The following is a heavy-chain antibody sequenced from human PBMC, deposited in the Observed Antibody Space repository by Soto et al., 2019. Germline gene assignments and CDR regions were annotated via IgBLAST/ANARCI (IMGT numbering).Heavy chain of an antibody. CDR2: IKPKSEGETA. D-gene: IGHD6-19*01. CDR3: ATVPYSSGAT. V-gene: IGHV3-15*07. CDR1: RFNFSASW. Sequence: EMQLVQSGGGLVKPGGSLRLSCVASRFNFSASWLNWIRQAPGKGLEWVGRIKPKSEGETADHTAPVRGRFTMSRDDSSNTLDLQMDGLKTGSTAVYYFATVPYSSGATWGLGVMVTVSS. J-gene: IGHJ4*02.